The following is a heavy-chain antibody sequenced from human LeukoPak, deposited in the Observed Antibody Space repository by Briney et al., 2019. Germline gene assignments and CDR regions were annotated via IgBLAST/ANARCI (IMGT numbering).Heavy chain of an antibody. D-gene: IGHD3-22*01. Sequence: GGSLRLSCAASGFTFSSYAMSWVRQAPGKGLEWVSAISGSGGSTYSADSVKGRFTISRDNSKNTLYLQMNSLRAEDTAVYYCAKRGYYYDSSGYYYFDYWGQGTLVTVST. CDR3: AKRGYYYDSSGYYYFDY. CDR2: ISGSGGST. CDR1: GFTFSSYA. J-gene: IGHJ4*02. V-gene: IGHV3-23*01.